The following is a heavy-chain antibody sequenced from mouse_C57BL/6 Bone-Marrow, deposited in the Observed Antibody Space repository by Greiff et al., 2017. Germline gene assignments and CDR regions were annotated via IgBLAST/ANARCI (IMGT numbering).Heavy chain of an antibody. V-gene: IGHV1-50*01. CDR2: IDPSDSYT. J-gene: IGHJ1*03. CDR1: GYTFTSYW. D-gene: IGHD2-4*01. Sequence: HVQLQQPGAELVKPGASVKLSCKASGYTFTSYWMHWVKQRPGQGLEWIGEIDPSDSYTNYNQKFKGQFTLSVDTSSSTAYMQLSSLTSEDSAVXYCAGDGDYSSFDVWGTGTLVTVSA. CDR3: AGDGDYSSFDV.